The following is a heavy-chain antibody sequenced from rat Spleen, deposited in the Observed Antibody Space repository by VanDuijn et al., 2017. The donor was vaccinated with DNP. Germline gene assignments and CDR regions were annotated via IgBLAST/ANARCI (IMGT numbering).Heavy chain of an antibody. V-gene: IGHV2-1*01. Sequence: QVQLKESGPGLVQPSQTLSLTCTVSGFSLTSNSVHWVRQPPGKGLEWIAAIWSGGTPDYNSALKSRLSISRDTSKNQVFLKMNSLQTEDTAMYFCAKWSDYWGQGVMVTVSS. J-gene: IGHJ2*01. CDR3: AKWSDY. CDR1: GFSLTSNS. CDR2: IWSGGTP. D-gene: IGHD1-12*02.